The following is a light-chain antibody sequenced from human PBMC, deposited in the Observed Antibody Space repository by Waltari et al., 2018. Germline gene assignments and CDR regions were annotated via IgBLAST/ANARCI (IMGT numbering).Light chain of an antibody. V-gene: IGKV3-20*01. Sequence: EFVLTQSPGTLSLAPGEGATLSCRASQSVASSHLAWYQQKFGQAPKLLIYGTSNRATGIPDRFSCSGSGTDFTLTISRLEPEDSAVYYCQHFGDSPPSWTFGQGTKVEIK. CDR3: QHFGDSPPSWT. CDR2: GTS. J-gene: IGKJ1*01. CDR1: QSVASSH.